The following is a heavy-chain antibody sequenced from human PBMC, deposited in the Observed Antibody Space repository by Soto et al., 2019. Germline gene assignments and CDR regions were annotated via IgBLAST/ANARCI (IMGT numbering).Heavy chain of an antibody. J-gene: IGHJ5*02. Sequence: LSLTCTVSGGSISSGDYYWSWIRQPPGKGLEWIGYIYYSGSTYYNPSLKSRVTISVDTSKNQFSLKLSSVTAADTAVYYCARDLGYGDYGAVWFDPWGQGTLVTVSS. CDR1: GGSISSGDYY. CDR2: IYYSGST. D-gene: IGHD4-17*01. V-gene: IGHV4-30-4*01. CDR3: ARDLGYGDYGAVWFDP.